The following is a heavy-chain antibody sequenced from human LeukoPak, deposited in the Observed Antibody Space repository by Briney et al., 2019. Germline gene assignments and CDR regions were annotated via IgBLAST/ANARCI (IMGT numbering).Heavy chain of an antibody. CDR3: ARGAASYYYGSGSFIDY. J-gene: IGHJ4*02. D-gene: IGHD3-10*01. CDR1: GFTFDDYG. CDR2: INWNGGST. Sequence: GGSLRLSCAASGFTFDDYGMSWVRQAPRKGLEWVSGINWNGGSTGYADSVKGRFTISGDNAKNSLYLQMNSLRAEDTALYYCARGAASYYYGSGSFIDYWGQGTLVTVSS. V-gene: IGHV3-20*04.